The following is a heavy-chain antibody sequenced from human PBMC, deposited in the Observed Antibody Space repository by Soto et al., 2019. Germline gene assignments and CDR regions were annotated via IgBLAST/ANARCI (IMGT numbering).Heavy chain of an antibody. J-gene: IGHJ4*02. Sequence: QLVEFGGGLVNPGGSLRLSCAASGFNFSNYYMAWVRQTPGKGLEWISYISSRASYTKYPDSVEGRFTVSGDNANGSLYLQMNSLIVEDTAIYYCARRQPMLFLDAWGQGTLVTVSS. CDR2: ISSRASYT. D-gene: IGHD2-2*01. CDR1: GFNFSNYY. V-gene: IGHV3-11*06. CDR3: ARRQPMLFLDA.